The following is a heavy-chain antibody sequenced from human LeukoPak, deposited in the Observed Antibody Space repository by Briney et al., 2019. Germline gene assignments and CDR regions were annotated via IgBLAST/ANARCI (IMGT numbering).Heavy chain of an antibody. V-gene: IGHV1-18*01. J-gene: IGHJ6*03. D-gene: IGHD3-3*01. CDR2: ISAYNGNT. CDR3: ARVSAIFGVVIKLAYYYMDV. Sequence: ASVKVSCKASGYTFTSYGISWVRQAPGQGLEWMGWISAYNGNTNYAQKLQGRVTMTTDTSTSTAYMELRSLRSDDTAVYYCARVSAIFGVVIKLAYYYMDVWGKGTTVTVSS. CDR1: GYTFTSYG.